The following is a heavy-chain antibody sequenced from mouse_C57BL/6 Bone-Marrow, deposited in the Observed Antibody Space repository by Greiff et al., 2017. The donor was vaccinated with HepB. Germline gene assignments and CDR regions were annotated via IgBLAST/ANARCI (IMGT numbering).Heavy chain of an antibody. CDR1: GFTFSDYY. J-gene: IGHJ4*01. Sequence: EVKLEESGGGLVQPGGSLKLSCAASGFTFSDYYMYWVRQTPEKRLEWVAYISNGGGSTYYPDTVKGRFTISRDNAKNTLYLQMSRLKSEDTAMYYCASPLYDYYAMDYWGQGTSVTVSS. CDR3: ASPLYDYYAMDY. CDR2: ISNGGGST. D-gene: IGHD2-12*01. V-gene: IGHV5-12*01.